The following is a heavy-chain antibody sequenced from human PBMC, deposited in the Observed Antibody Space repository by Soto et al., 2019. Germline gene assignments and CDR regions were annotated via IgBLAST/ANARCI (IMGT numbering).Heavy chain of an antibody. CDR1: GFTFSRYG. CDR3: AKILRDGNNYYSYGMDV. J-gene: IGHJ6*02. D-gene: IGHD3-10*01. V-gene: IGHV3-30*18. CDR2: ISSDGSKK. Sequence: PGGSLRLSCAASGFTFSRYGMHWVRQAPGKGLGWVAEISSDGSKKNYGDSVKGRFTISRDTSKNTLYLQMNRLRVEDTVVYYCAKILRDGNNYYSYGMDVWGQGTTVTVSS.